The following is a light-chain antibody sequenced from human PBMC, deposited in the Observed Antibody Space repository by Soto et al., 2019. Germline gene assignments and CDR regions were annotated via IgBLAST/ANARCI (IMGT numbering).Light chain of an antibody. CDR3: QQYNSYS. J-gene: IGKJ1*01. CDR1: QSIGVW. CDR2: DAS. Sequence: DIQMTQSPSTLSSSVGDRVTITCRASQSIGVWLAWYQQKPGRAPKLLIYDASNLQRGVPSRFSGSGSGTEYTLTISSLQPDDFATYYCQQYNSYSFGQGTKVDI. V-gene: IGKV1-5*01.